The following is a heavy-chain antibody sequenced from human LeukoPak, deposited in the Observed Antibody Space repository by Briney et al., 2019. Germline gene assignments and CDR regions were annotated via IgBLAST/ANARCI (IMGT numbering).Heavy chain of an antibody. J-gene: IGHJ4*02. CDR2: ISGSGGST. Sequence: PGGSLRLSCAASGFTFSCYAMSWVRQAPGKGLVWVSAISGSGGSTYYADSVKGRFTISRDNSKNTLYLQMNSLRAEDTAVYYCAKDLGVRGVPRHSFDYWGQGTLVTVSS. V-gene: IGHV3-23*01. CDR3: AKDLGVRGVPRHSFDY. CDR1: GFTFSCYA. D-gene: IGHD3-10*01.